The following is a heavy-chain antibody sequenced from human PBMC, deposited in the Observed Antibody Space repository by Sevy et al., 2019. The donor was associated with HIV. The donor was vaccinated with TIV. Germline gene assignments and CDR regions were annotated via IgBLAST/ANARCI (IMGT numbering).Heavy chain of an antibody. V-gene: IGHV3-30*18. CDR2: ISHDGINE. D-gene: IGHD1-26*01. J-gene: IGHJ6*02. CDR1: GFSFSYYG. CDR3: ANAYSGSYSHSYLYALDV. Sequence: GGSLRHSCTGSGFSFSYYGIHWVRQAPGKGLDWVALISHDGINEYYADSVKGRFTISRDNSRNTVYLEMNSLRNEDTAIYFCANAYSGSYSHSYLYALDVWGQGTTVTVSS.